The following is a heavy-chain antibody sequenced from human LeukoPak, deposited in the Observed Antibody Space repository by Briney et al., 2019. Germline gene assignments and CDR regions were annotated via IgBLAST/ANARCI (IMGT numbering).Heavy chain of an antibody. CDR1: GGSISSSSYY. Sequence: PSETLSLTCTVSGGSISSSSYYWGWIRQPPGKGLEWIGSIYYSGSTNYNPSLKSRVTISVDTSKNQFSLKLSSVTAADTAVYYCASTTSRYGNYGMDVWGQGTTVTVSS. CDR2: IYYSGST. J-gene: IGHJ6*02. D-gene: IGHD1-1*01. V-gene: IGHV4-39*07. CDR3: ASTTSRYGNYGMDV.